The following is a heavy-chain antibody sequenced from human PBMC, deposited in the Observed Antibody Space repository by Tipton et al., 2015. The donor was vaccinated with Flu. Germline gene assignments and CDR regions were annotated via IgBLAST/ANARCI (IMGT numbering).Heavy chain of an antibody. CDR2: IKDDGSQK. CDR1: GDSISSDY. J-gene: IGHJ4*02. D-gene: IGHD1-20*01. V-gene: IGHV3-7*01. Sequence: LSLTCTISGDSISSDYYWGWIRQPPGKGLEWMAMIKDDGSQKYYLDSVKGRFTISRDNAKNSLYLQMSSLTDEDMAVYFCGRHIIGARACDYWGQGTVATVSS. CDR3: GRHIIGARACDY.